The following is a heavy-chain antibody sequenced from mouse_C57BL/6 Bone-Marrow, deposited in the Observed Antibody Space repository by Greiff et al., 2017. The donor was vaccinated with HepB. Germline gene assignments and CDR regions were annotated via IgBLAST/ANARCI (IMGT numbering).Heavy chain of an antibody. V-gene: IGHV5-17*01. J-gene: IGHJ1*03. Sequence: EVKLQESGGGLVKPGGSLKLSCAASGFTFSDYGMHWVRQAPEKGLEWVAYISSGSSTIYYADTVKGRFTISRDNAKNTLFLQMTSLRSEDTAMYYCARTGSNWYFDVWGTGTTVTVSS. CDR3: ARTGSNWYFDV. CDR2: ISSGSSTI. CDR1: GFTFSDYG. D-gene: IGHD4-1*01.